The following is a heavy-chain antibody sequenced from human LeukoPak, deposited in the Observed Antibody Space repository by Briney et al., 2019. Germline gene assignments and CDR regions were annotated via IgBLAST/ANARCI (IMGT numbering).Heavy chain of an antibody. CDR1: GYSLSELS. CDR3: AAGGVYDLLDN. V-gene: IGHV1-24*01. Sequence: ASVKVSCKVSGYSLSELSMHWVRQAPGKGLEWMGGFDPENGEAVYAQKYQGRVTMTEDTSTDTSYMELNSLKSEDTAVYYCAAGGVYDLLDNWGQGTLVTVSS. J-gene: IGHJ4*02. CDR2: FDPENGEA. D-gene: IGHD2-8*01.